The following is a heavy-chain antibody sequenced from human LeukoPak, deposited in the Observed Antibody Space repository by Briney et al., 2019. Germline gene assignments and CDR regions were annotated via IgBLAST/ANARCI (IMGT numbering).Heavy chain of an antibody. CDR3: ARVGSGVAGFDP. J-gene: IGHJ5*02. CDR1: GYTFTSYY. CDR2: INPSGGST. V-gene: IGHV1-46*01. Sequence: GASVKVSCKASGYTFTSYYMHWVRQAPGQGLEWMGIINPSGGSTSYAQKFQGRVTMTRDMSTSTVYMELSSLRSEDTAVYYCARVGSGVAGFDPWGQGTLVTVSS. D-gene: IGHD3-10*01.